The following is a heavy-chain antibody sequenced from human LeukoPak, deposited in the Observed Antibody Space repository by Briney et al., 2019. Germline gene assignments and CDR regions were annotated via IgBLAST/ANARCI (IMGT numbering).Heavy chain of an antibody. CDR2: IYHSGST. V-gene: IGHV4-30-2*01. CDR3: ARETVTTSWFDP. J-gene: IGHJ5*02. Sequence: SQTLSLTCTVSGGSISSGGYYWSWIRQPPGKGLEWIGYIYHSGSTYYNPSLKSRVTISVDRSKNQFSLKLSSVTAADTAVYYCARETVTTSWFDPWGQGTLVTVSS. D-gene: IGHD4-17*01. CDR1: GGSISSGGYY.